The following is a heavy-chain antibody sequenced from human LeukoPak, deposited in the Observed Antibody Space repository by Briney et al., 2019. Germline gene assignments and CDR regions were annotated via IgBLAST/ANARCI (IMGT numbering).Heavy chain of an antibody. D-gene: IGHD4-17*01. CDR2: IDHIGYTV. V-gene: IGHV3-23*01. J-gene: IGHJ4*02. Sequence: PGGSLRLSCAASGFTFRSNAMTWVRQTPGKGLEWISAIDHIGYTVYYADSVKGRFTISRDNSNNTLYLLMNSLSAEDTAVYYCAKLVGATVTSDYWGQGTLVTVS. CDR3: AKLVGATVTSDY. CDR1: GFTFRSNA.